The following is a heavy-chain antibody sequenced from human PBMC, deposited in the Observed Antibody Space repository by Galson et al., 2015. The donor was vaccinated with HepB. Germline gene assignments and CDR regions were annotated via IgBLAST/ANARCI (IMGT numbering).Heavy chain of an antibody. J-gene: IGHJ4*02. V-gene: IGHV5-10-1*01. CDR1: GYTFTAFW. Sequence: QSGAEVTKPGESLRISCMGSGYTFTAFWITWVRQIPGKGLEWTGRIDPSDSSTDYSPSFRGHVTISADKSITTAYLQWSSLRASDTAIYYCVSGHHYFASGTGYNVSDYWGQGTLVTVSS. CDR2: IDPSDSST. D-gene: IGHD3-10*01. CDR3: VSGHHYFASGTGYNVSDY.